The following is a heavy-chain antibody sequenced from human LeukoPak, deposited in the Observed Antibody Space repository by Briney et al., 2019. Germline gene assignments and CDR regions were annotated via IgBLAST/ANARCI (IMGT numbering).Heavy chain of an antibody. CDR2: IIPIFGTA. J-gene: IGHJ4*02. CDR1: GGAFSSYA. CDR3: ASDHDLWGSGTHGDY. V-gene: IGHV1-69*13. Sequence: SVKVSCKASGGAFSSYAISWVRQAPGQGLEWMGGIIPIFGTANYAQKFQGRVTITADESTSTAYMELSSLRSEDTAVYYCASDHDLWGSGTHGDYWGQGTLVTVSS. D-gene: IGHD3-10*01.